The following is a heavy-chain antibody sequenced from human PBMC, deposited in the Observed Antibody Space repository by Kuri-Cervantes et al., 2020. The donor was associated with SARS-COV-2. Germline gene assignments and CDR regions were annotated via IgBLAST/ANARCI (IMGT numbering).Heavy chain of an antibody. V-gene: IGHV3-21*01. CDR3: ARPYYYDSSGYYLERAFDI. J-gene: IGHJ3*02. D-gene: IGHD3-22*01. CDR2: ISSSSSYI. CDR1: GFTFSSYS. Sequence: GGSLRLSCAASGFTFSSYSMNWVRQAPGKGLEWVSSISSSSSYIYYADSVKGQFTISRDNSKNTLYLQMNSLRAEDTAVYYCARPYYYDSSGYYLERAFDIWGQGTMVTVSS.